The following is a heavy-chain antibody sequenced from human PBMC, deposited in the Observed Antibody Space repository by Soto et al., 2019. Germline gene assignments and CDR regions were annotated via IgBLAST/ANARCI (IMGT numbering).Heavy chain of an antibody. CDR1: GFTFSDFA. CDR2: LDGAGGST. D-gene: IGHD3-10*01. J-gene: IGHJ6*02. V-gene: IGHV3-23*01. CDR3: AAPRDEYGSGVSWFTYGMDI. Sequence: QPGGSLRLSCLASGFTFSDFAMTWVRHVPGRGLGWVASLDGAGGSTYYAESVRGRFSISRDNSQNTLFLQMKRLTVDDTAIYYCAAPRDEYGSGVSWFTYGMDIWGQGTTVTVS.